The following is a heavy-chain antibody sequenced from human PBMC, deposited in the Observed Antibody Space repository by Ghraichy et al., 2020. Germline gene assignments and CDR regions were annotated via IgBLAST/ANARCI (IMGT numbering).Heavy chain of an antibody. D-gene: IGHD6-19*01. Sequence: ETLSLTCTVSGGSISSSSYYWGWIRQPPGKGLEWIGSIYYSGSTYYNPSLKSRVTISVDTSKNQFSLKLSSVTAADTAVYYCARPGYSSGWFTHWYFDLWGRGTLVTVSS. CDR2: IYYSGST. CDR3: ARPGYSSGWFTHWYFDL. CDR1: GGSISSSSYY. V-gene: IGHV4-39*07. J-gene: IGHJ2*01.